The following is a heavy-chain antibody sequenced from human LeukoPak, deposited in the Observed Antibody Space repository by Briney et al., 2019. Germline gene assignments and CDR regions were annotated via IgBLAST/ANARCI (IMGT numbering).Heavy chain of an antibody. Sequence: GGSLRLSCAASGFTLSTYWMSWVRQAPGEGLECVAHIRQDGSEKYYVDSVKGRFAVSRDNTENSLFLQMNSLRAEDTAVYYCVRGGARDGYFHWGQGALVTVSS. CDR3: VRGGARDGYFH. J-gene: IGHJ1*01. D-gene: IGHD6-25*01. V-gene: IGHV3-7*01. CDR2: IRQDGSEK. CDR1: GFTLSTYW.